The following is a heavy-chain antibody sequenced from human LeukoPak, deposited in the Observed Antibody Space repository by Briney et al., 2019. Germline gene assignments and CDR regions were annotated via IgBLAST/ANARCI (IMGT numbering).Heavy chain of an antibody. Sequence: SETLSLTCTVSGDSISSYYWTWIRQPPGKGLEWIGYIYYSGSTNYNPSLKSRVTISVDTSKNQFSPKLNSVTAADTAVYYCARENNYFDYWGQGTLVTVSS. J-gene: IGHJ4*02. CDR2: IYYSGST. CDR1: GDSISSYY. V-gene: IGHV4-59*01. CDR3: ARENNYFDY.